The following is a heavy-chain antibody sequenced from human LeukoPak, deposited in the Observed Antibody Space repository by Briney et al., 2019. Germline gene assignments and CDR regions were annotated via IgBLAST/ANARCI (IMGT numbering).Heavy chain of an antibody. Sequence: GGSLRLSCAASGFSFSSAWMSWVRQAPGKGLEWVGRIKSKTNGGITDYAAPVKGRFTISRDDSKNTLYLQMDSLKTEDTAVYYCAREGIGGGAFDIWGQGTMVTLSA. D-gene: IGHD2/OR15-2a*01. CDR3: AREGIGGGAFDI. J-gene: IGHJ3*02. V-gene: IGHV3-15*01. CDR2: IKSKTNGGIT. CDR1: GFSFSSAW.